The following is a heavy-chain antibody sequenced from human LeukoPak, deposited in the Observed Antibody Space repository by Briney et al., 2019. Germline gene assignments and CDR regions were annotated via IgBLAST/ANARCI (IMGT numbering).Heavy chain of an antibody. CDR3: AKDPSGSYLGGAFDI. Sequence: GGSLRLSCAASGFTFSSYAMSWVRQAPGKGLEWVSGISGSGGSTYYADSVKGRFTISRDNSKNTLYLQMNSLRAEDTAIYYCAKDPSGSYLGGAFDIWGQGTMVTVSS. CDR1: GFTFSSYA. J-gene: IGHJ3*02. V-gene: IGHV3-23*01. CDR2: ISGSGGST. D-gene: IGHD1-26*01.